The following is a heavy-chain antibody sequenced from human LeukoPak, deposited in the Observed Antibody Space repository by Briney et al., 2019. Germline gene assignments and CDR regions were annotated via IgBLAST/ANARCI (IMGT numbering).Heavy chain of an antibody. CDR2: IHPRDSDT. CDR1: GYRFTSYW. J-gene: IGHJ4*02. V-gene: IGHV5-51*01. D-gene: IGHD3-22*01. CDR3: ARLITYDSTASVDYFDF. Sequence: RGESLKISCKGSGYRFTSYWIAWVRQLPGKGLEWVGIIHPRDSDTRYSPSFQGQVTISADKSTNDAYVRWTSLKASDSAVYYCARLITYDSTASVDYFDFWGQGTLVTVSS.